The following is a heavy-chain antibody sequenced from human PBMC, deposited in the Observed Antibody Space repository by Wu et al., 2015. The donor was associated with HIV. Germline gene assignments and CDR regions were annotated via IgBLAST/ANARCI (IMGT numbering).Heavy chain of an antibody. CDR2: ITPVLGST. CDR1: RDTFKRFA. V-gene: IGHV1-69*11. Sequence: QVQLVQSGTEIKKPGSSVKVSCKASRDTFKRFAISWVRQAPGQGLKCMGKITPVLGSTVYTQKFQDRVTITADDSTSTSYMELSGLTSEDTAVYYCAREVGAMLANWFDPWGQGTQVIVSS. J-gene: IGHJ5*02. CDR3: AREVGAMLANWFDP. D-gene: IGHD3-10*01.